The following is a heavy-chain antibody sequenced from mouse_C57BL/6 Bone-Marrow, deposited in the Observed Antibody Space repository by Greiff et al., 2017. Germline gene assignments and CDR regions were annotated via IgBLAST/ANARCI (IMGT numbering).Heavy chain of an antibody. J-gene: IGHJ3*01. CDR2: ISSGGDYI. V-gene: IGHV5-9-1*02. Sequence: EVMLVESGEGLVKPGGSLKLSCAASGFTFSSYAMSWVRQTPEKRLEWVAYISSGGDYIYYADTVKGRFTISRDNARNTLYLQMSSLKSEDTAMYYCTRGGGEIGYDWFAYWGQGTLVTVSA. CDR3: TRGGGEIGYDWFAY. CDR1: GFTFSSYA. D-gene: IGHD2-2*01.